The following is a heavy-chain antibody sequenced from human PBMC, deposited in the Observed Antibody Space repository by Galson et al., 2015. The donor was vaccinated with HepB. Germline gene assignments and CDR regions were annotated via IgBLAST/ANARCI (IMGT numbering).Heavy chain of an antibody. J-gene: IGHJ3*01. CDR3: AIDRWIQTRFSPSGALDV. CDR2: IWYDGSIK. CDR1: GSTFSSYA. Sequence: SLRLSCAVSGSTFSSYAMHWVRQAPGKGLEWVALIWYDGSIKYYADSVKGRFTISKDKSKNTGSLQMKGLRAGDTAVYYCAIDRWIQTRFSPSGALDVWGQGTMVTVS. V-gene: IGHV3-33*01. D-gene: IGHD5-18*01.